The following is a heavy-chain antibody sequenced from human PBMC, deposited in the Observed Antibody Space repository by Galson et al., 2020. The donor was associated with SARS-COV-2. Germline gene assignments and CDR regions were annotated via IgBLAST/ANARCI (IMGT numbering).Heavy chain of an antibody. CDR1: GGSISSYY. CDR3: ARAGYTIFGVGDDYYGMDV. J-gene: IGHJ6*02. Sequence: SETLSLTCTVSGGSISSYYWSWIRQPPGKGMEWIGYIYYSGSTNYNPSLKSRVTISVDTSKNQFSLKLSSVTAADTAVYYCARAGYTIFGVGDDYYGMDVWGQGTTVTVSS. V-gene: IGHV4-59*01. D-gene: IGHD3-3*01. CDR2: IYYSGST.